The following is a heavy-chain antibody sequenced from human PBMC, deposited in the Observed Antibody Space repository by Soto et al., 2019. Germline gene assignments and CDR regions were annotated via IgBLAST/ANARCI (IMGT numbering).Heavy chain of an antibody. J-gene: IGHJ4*02. CDR3: ARGGAVCSNSCFVSKDRGGDFDS. V-gene: IGHV1-69*01. CDR2: IIPIFGTA. CDR1: GGTFSSYA. D-gene: IGHD2-2*01. Sequence: QVQLVQSGAEVKKPGSSVKVSCKASGGTFSSYAISWVRQAPGQGLEWMGGIIPIFGTANYAQKFQGRVTIPADESTSTACMELTSLRSEDTAVYYCARGGAVCSNSCFVSKDRGGDFDSWGQGTLVTVSS.